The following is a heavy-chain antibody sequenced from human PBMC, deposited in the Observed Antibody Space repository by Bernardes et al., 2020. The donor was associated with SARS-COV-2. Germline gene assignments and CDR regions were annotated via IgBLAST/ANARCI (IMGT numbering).Heavy chain of an antibody. CDR2: INPNSGGT. V-gene: IGHV1-2*04. CDR1: GYTFTGYY. D-gene: IGHD3-22*01. Sequence: ASVKVSCKASGYTFTGYYMHWVRQAPGQGLEWMRWINPNSGGTNYAQKFQGWVTMTRDTSISTAYMELSRLRSDDTAVYYCARGDYYYDSSGYYSYWGQGTLVTVSS. J-gene: IGHJ4*02. CDR3: ARGDYYYDSSGYYSY.